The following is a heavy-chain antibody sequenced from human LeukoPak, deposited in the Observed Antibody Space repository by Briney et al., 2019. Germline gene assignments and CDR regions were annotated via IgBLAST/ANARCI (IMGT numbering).Heavy chain of an antibody. CDR3: ARCPLDTGGDNWFDP. CDR2: IIPILGTA. J-gene: IGHJ5*02. V-gene: IGHV1-69*13. Sequence: SVKVSCKASGGTFSSYAISWVRQAPGQGLEWMGGIIPILGTANYAQKSQGRVTITADESTSTAYMELSSLRSEDTAVHYCARCPLDTGGDNWFDPWGQGTLVTVSS. D-gene: IGHD5-18*01. CDR1: GGTFSSYA.